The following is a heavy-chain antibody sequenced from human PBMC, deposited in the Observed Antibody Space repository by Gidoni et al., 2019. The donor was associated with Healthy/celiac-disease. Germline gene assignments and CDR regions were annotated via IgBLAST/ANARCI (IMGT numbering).Heavy chain of an antibody. J-gene: IGHJ6*02. CDR2: ISYDGSNK. CDR1: GFPFSSYG. D-gene: IGHD6-13*01. CDR3: AKDLEQLVIGHYYYGMDV. Sequence: QVQLVESGGGVVQPGRSLRLSCAAAGFPFSSYGMHWVRQAPGKGLEWVAVISYDGSNKYYADSVKGRFTISRDNSKNTLYLQMNSLRAEDTAVYYCAKDLEQLVIGHYYYGMDVWGQGTTVTVSS. V-gene: IGHV3-30*18.